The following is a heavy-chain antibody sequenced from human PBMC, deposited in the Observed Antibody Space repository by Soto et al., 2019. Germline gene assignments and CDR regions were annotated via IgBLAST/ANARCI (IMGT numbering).Heavy chain of an antibody. CDR3: AKVGPKGATVRGVPYYYYYYMDV. D-gene: IGHD3-10*02. Sequence: GGSLRLSCAASGFTFSSYGMHWVRQAPGKGLGWVAVISYDGSNKYYADSVKGRFTISRDNSKNTLYLQMNSLRAEDTAVYYCAKVGPKGATVRGVPYYYYYYMDVWGKGTTVTVSS. CDR1: GFTFSSYG. CDR2: ISYDGSNK. J-gene: IGHJ6*03. V-gene: IGHV3-30*18.